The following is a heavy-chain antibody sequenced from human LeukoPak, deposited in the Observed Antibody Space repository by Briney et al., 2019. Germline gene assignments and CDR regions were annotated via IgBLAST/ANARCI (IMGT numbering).Heavy chain of an antibody. J-gene: IGHJ4*02. CDR3: AREGDSSPSGGDFDY. CDR2: IYHSGST. CDR1: GGSISSSNW. V-gene: IGHV4-4*02. D-gene: IGHD6-13*01. Sequence: SETLSLTCAVSGGSISSSNWWSWVRQPPGKGLEWIGEIYHSGSTNYNPSLKSRVTISVDMSKNQFSLKVNSVTAADTAVYYCAREGDSSPSGGDFDYWGQGTLVTVSS.